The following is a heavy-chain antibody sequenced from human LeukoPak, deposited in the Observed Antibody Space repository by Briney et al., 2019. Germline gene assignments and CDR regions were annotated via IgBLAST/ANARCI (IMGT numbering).Heavy chain of an antibody. Sequence: ASVKVSCKASGYTFTGYYMHWVRQATGQRLEWMGWINPNSGGTNYAQKFQGRVTMTRDTSISTAYMELSRLRSDDTAVYYCARDSSSWYGWFDPWGQGTLVTVSS. CDR2: INPNSGGT. CDR3: ARDSSSWYGWFDP. J-gene: IGHJ5*02. CDR1: GYTFTGYY. D-gene: IGHD6-13*01. V-gene: IGHV1-2*02.